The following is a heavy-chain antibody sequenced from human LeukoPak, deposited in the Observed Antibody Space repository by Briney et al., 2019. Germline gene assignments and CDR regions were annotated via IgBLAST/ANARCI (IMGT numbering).Heavy chain of an antibody. V-gene: IGHV4-34*01. Sequence: GSLRLSCTASGFTFGDYVMSWIRQPPGKGLEWIGEINHSGSTNYNPSLKSRVTISVDTSKNQFSLKLSSVTAADTAVYYCARGPIRRYYYDSSGRHFDIWGQGTMVTVSS. CDR2: INHSGST. CDR3: ARGPIRRYYYDSSGRHFDI. J-gene: IGHJ3*02. CDR1: GFTFGDYV. D-gene: IGHD3-22*01.